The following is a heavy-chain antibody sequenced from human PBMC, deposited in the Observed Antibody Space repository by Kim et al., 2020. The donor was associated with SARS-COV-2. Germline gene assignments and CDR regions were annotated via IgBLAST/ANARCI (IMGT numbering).Heavy chain of an antibody. V-gene: IGHV4-59*01. J-gene: IGHJ6*02. D-gene: IGHD1-26*01. Sequence: SRVTISAETSKNQFSLKLSSVTAADTAVYYCARDLGVGAPAYYYYGMDVWGQGTTVTVSS. CDR3: ARDLGVGAPAYYYYGMDV.